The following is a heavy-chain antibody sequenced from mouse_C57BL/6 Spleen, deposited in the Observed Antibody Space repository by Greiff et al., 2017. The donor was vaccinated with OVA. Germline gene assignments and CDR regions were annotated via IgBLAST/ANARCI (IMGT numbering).Heavy chain of an antibody. J-gene: IGHJ2*01. V-gene: IGHV1-69*01. CDR1: GYTFTSYW. CDR3: ARSGYDGYSLDY. D-gene: IGHD2-3*01. Sequence: VQLQQPGAELVMPGASVKLSCKASGYTFTSYWMHWVKQRPGQGLEWIGEIDPSDSYTNYNQKFKGKSTLTVDKSSSTAYMQLSSLTSEDSAVYYCARSGYDGYSLDYWGQGTTLTVSS. CDR2: IDPSDSYT.